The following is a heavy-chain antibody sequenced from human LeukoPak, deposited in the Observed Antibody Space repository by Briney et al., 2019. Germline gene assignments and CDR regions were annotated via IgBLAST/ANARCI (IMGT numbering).Heavy chain of an antibody. CDR2: IYYSGST. CDR1: GGSISSGDYY. V-gene: IGHV4-30-4*01. Sequence: SQTLCLTCTVSGGSISSGDYYWSWIRQPPGKGPEWIGYIYYSGSTYYNPSLKSRVTISVDTSKNQFSLKLSSVTAEDTAVYYCAREAEYYGSGSYYMVHAFDIWGQGTMVTVSS. J-gene: IGHJ3*02. CDR3: AREAEYYGSGSYYMVHAFDI. D-gene: IGHD3-10*01.